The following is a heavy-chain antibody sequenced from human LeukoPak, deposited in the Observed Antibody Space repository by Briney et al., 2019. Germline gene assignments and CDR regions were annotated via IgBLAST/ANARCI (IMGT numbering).Heavy chain of an antibody. Sequence: GGSLRLSCAASGFTFSSYGMHWVRQAPGKGLEWVGRIKSKTDGGTTDYAAPVKGRFTISRDDSKNTLYLQMNSLKTEDTAVYYCTTEGGSVEVDYSSERSDYWGQGTLVTVSS. J-gene: IGHJ4*02. D-gene: IGHD6-25*01. CDR1: GFTFSSYG. CDR2: IKSKTDGGTT. CDR3: TTEGGSVEVDYSSERSDY. V-gene: IGHV3-15*01.